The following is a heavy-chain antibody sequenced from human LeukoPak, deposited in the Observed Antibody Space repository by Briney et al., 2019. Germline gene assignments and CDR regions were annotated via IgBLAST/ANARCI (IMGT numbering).Heavy chain of an antibody. V-gene: IGHV3-7*01. CDR2: IKQDGSEK. J-gene: IGHJ3*02. Sequence: GGSLRLSCAASAFTFSSYWMSWVRQAPGKGLEWVANIKQDGSEKYYVESVKGRFTISRDNAKNSLYLQMNSLRAEDTAVYYCARDFYGDYALSAFDIWGQGTMVTVSS. CDR3: ARDFYGDYALSAFDI. CDR1: AFTFSSYW. D-gene: IGHD4-17*01.